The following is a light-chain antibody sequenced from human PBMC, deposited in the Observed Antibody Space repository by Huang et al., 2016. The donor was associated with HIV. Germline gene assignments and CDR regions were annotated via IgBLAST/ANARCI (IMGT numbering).Light chain of an antibody. CDR1: QSVSSY. J-gene: IGKJ2*01. V-gene: IGKV3-11*01. CDR3: QQRISWPPSYT. Sequence: EIVLTQSPATLSLSPGDRANLSCRASQSVSSYFAGYQQKPGQAPRLLIYATSNRATGVPARFSGSGSGTDFTLTSSSLEPEDFANYYCQQRISWPPSYTFGQGTKVEI. CDR2: ATS.